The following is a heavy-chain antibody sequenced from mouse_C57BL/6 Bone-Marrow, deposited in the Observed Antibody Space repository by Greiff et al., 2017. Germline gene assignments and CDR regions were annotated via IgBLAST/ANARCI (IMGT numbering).Heavy chain of an antibody. CDR1: GYTFPSYW. D-gene: IGHD6-2*01. Sequence: VQLQQSGAELAKPGASVKLSCKASGYTFPSYWMHWVKQRHGQGLAWIGYINPSSGYPKYNQKFKDKATLTADKSSSTAYMQLSSLTSDDAAVYYYGRSGGLVLLDYWGQGTTRTVSS. V-gene: IGHV1-7*01. CDR3: GRSGGLVLLDY. CDR2: INPSSGYP. J-gene: IGHJ2*01.